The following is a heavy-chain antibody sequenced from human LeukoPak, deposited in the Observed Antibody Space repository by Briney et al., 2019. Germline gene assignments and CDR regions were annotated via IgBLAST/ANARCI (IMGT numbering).Heavy chain of an antibody. D-gene: IGHD3-22*01. CDR1: GGSFSGYY. V-gene: IGHV4-34*01. Sequence: SETLSLTRAVYGGSFSGYYWSWIRQPPGKGLEWIGEINHSGSTNYNPSLKSRVTISVDTSKNQFSLKLSSVTAADTAVYYCAGVRRGGYYSMIDYWGQGTLVTVSS. J-gene: IGHJ4*02. CDR3: AGVRRGGYYSMIDY. CDR2: INHSGST.